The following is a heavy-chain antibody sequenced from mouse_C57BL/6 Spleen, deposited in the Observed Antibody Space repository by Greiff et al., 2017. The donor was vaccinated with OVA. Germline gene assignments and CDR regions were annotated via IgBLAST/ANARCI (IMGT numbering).Heavy chain of an antibody. J-gene: IGHJ1*03. CDR3: AIRPFDV. CDR2: IHPSDSDT. CDR1: VYTFTSYW. V-gene: IGHV1-74*01. Sequence: QVQLQQPGSELVKPGSSVKVSCKASVYTFTSYWMHWVKQRPVQGLEWIGRIHPSDSDTNYNQKFKGKATLTVNKSSSTAYMQLSSLTSEDSAVYYCAIRPFDVWGTGTTVTVSS.